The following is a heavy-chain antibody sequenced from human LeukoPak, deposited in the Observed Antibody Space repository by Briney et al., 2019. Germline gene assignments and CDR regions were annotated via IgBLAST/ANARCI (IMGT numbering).Heavy chain of an antibody. V-gene: IGHV4-61*01. CDR1: GGSISSGSYY. CDR3: ARDGGDSLYGMDV. Sequence: SQTLSLTCTVSGGSISSGSYYWSWIRQPPGKGLEWIGYIYYSGSTNYNPSLKSRVTISVDTSKNQFSLKLSSVTAADTAVYYCARDGGDSLYGMDVWGQGTTVTVSS. CDR2: IYYSGST. D-gene: IGHD3-16*01. J-gene: IGHJ6*02.